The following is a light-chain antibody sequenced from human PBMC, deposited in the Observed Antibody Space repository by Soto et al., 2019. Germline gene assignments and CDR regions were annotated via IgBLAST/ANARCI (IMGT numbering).Light chain of an antibody. Sequence: ELVLTQSPGTLSLSPGERATLSCRASQSVSRGYLAWYQQKPGQAPRLLIYGASNRATGIPDRFSGSGSGTDFTLTISSLQPEEFATYYCQQSYSTSLTFGGGTKVDIK. CDR2: GAS. CDR1: QSVSRGY. J-gene: IGKJ4*01. V-gene: IGKV3-20*01. CDR3: QQSYSTSLT.